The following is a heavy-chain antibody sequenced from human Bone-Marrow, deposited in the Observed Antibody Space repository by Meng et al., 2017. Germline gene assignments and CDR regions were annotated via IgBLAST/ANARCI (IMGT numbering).Heavy chain of an antibody. CDR1: DFNFKTFP. V-gene: IGHV3-23*02. D-gene: IGHD6-25*01. J-gene: IGHJ4*01. CDR3: ATLGGLSSSGYIDY. Sequence: GGSLRLSCVGSDFNFKTFPMSWVRLAPGKGLEWVSSITAGGENTYYGDSVQGHFTVSRDNSENTVYLQMNSLRAEDTAVYYCATLGGLSSSGYIDYWGQGTLVTVSS. CDR2: ITAGGENT.